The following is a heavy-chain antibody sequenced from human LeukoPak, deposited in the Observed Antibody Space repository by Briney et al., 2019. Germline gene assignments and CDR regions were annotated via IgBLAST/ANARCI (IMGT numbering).Heavy chain of an antibody. CDR2: IWSDGSEK. Sequence: GGSLRLSCAASGFTFSSSGMNWVRQAPGKGLEWMAVIWSDGSEKRYADSVKGRFTISRDNSKSTLYLQMNSLRAEDTAVYYCVSGSDTSGYYFYWGQGTLVTVSS. V-gene: IGHV3-33*03. J-gene: IGHJ4*02. CDR3: VSGSDTSGYYFY. CDR1: GFTFSSSG. D-gene: IGHD3-22*01.